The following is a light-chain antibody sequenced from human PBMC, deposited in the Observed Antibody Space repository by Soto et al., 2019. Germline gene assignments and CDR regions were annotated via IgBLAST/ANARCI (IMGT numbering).Light chain of an antibody. CDR1: SSDIGAYNY. CDR3: SSYACDITHV. J-gene: IGLJ2*01. Sequence: QSALTQPASVSGSPGQSITISCTGTSSDIGAYNYVSWYRQHPGEAPKVIIYEVTHRPSGISSRFSGSKSGNTASLTISGLQAEDEADYYCSSYACDITHVFGGGTKLTVL. CDR2: EVT. V-gene: IGLV2-14*01.